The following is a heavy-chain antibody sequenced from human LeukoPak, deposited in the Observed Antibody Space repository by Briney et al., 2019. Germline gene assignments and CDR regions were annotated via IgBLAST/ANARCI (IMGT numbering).Heavy chain of an antibody. V-gene: IGHV4-39*01. CDR3: ARGVSYRGPFDY. D-gene: IGHD1-26*01. CDR2: IYYSGST. Sequence: TSETLSLTCTVSGGSISSSSYYWGWIRQPPGKGLEWIGSIYYSGSTYYNPSLKSRVTISVDTYKNQFSLKLSSVTAADTAVYYCARGVSYRGPFDYWGQGTLVTVSS. J-gene: IGHJ4*02. CDR1: GGSISSSSYY.